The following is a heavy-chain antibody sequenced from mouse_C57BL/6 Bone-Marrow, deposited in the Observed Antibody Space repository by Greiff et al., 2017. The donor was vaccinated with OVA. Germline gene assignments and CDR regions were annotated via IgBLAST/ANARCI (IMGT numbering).Heavy chain of an antibody. CDR2: INPNNGGT. J-gene: IGHJ3*01. V-gene: IGHV1-26*01. D-gene: IGHD4-1*01. CDR3: ARLDWDWFAY. Sequence: EVQLQQSGPELVKPGASVKISCKASGYTFTDYYMNWVKQSHGKSLEWIGDINPNNGGTSYNQKFKGKATLTVDKSSSTAYMELRSLTSEDSAVYYCARLDWDWFAYWGQGTLVTVSA. CDR1: GYTFTDYY.